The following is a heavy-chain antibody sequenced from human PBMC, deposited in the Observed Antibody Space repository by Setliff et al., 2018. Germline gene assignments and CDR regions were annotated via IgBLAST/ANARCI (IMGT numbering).Heavy chain of an antibody. CDR2: TNPASGNT. Sequence: ASVKVSCKASGYTFISYALHWVRQAPGQRLQWMGWTNPASGNTKYSQEFQGRVTMTRDTSISTAYMELSSLRSDDTAVYYCARFSGHNYGSFDSWGQGTLVTASS. J-gene: IGHJ4*02. CDR3: ARFSGHNYGSFDS. CDR1: GYTFISYA. D-gene: IGHD3-10*01. V-gene: IGHV1-3*01.